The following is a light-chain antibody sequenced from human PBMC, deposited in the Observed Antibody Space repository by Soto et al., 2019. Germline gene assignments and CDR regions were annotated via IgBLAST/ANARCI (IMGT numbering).Light chain of an antibody. V-gene: IGLV7-46*01. CDR1: PGAVTSGHY. J-gene: IGLJ1*01. CDR2: DTS. CDR3: LLSYSSAYYV. Sequence: QAVVTQEPSLTVSPGGTVTLTFGSSPGAVTSGHYPYWFQQKPGQAPRTLIYDTSNKHSWTPARFSGSLLGGKAALTLSGAQPEDEAEYYCLLSYSSAYYVFGSGTKVTVL.